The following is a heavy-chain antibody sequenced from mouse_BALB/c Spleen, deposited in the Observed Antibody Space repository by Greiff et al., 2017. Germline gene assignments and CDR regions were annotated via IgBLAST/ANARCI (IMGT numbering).Heavy chain of an antibody. CDR3: AIYDGYYLYAMDY. CDR1: GYNFTSYW. J-gene: IGHJ4*01. D-gene: IGHD2-3*01. CDR2: IYPGSGST. Sequence: VQLQQPGAELVKPGTSVKLSCKASGYNFTSYWINWVKLRPGQGLEWIGDIYPGSGSTNYNEKFKSKATLTVDTSSSTAYMQLSSLASEDSALYYCAIYDGYYLYAMDYWGQGTSVTVSS. V-gene: IGHV1-55*01.